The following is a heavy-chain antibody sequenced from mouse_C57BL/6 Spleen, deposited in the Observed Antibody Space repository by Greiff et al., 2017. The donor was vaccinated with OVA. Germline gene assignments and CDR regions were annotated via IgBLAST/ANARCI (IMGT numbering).Heavy chain of an antibody. V-gene: IGHV1-80*01. CDR1: GYAFSSYW. CDR3: ARGDYYGSSPRAMDY. J-gene: IGHJ4*01. D-gene: IGHD1-1*01. CDR2: IYPGDGDT. Sequence: VQLQESGAELVKPGASVKISCKASGYAFSSYWMNWVKQRPGKGLAWIGQIYPGDGDTNYNGKFKGKATLTADKSSSTAYMQLSSLTSEDSAVYFCARGDYYGSSPRAMDYWGQGTSVTVSS.